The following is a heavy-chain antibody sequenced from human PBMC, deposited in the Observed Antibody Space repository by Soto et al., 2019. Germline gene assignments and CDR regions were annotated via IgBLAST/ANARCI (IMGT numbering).Heavy chain of an antibody. V-gene: IGHV3-30-3*01. Sequence: GGSLRLSCGASGFTFSSYAMHWVRQAPGKGLEWVAIIYYDGSNKYYADSVKGRFTISRDNSKNMVYLQMNSLRPEDTAVYYCAKGTFGKGVSNDYWGQGTLVTVS. J-gene: IGHJ4*01. CDR1: GFTFSSYA. D-gene: IGHD2-8*01. CDR2: IYYDGSNK. CDR3: AKGTFGKGVSNDY.